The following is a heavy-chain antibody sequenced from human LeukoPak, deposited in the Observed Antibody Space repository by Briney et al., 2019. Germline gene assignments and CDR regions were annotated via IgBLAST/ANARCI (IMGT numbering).Heavy chain of an antibody. V-gene: IGHV1-18*01. CDR3: AREEGRGRNELGY. Sequence: ASVKVSCKASGNTFSNYGFHWVRQAPGQGLEWLGWISAYNGNTNYAQKFQGRVTMTTDTSTTTAYMDLRSLGSDDTAVYYCAREEGRGRNELGYWGQGTLVTVSS. J-gene: IGHJ4*02. CDR2: ISAYNGNT. D-gene: IGHD1-1*01. CDR1: GNTFSNYG.